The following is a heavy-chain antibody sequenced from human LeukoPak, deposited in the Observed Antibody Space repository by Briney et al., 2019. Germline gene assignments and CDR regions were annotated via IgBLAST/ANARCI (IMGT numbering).Heavy chain of an antibody. CDR2: ISSSSSYI. J-gene: IGHJ4*02. V-gene: IGHV3-21*01. D-gene: IGHD1-26*01. CDR1: GFTFSSYS. CDR3: ARAFSGWELRGYYFDY. Sequence: GGSLRLSCAASGFTFSSYSMNWVRQAPGKGLEWVSSISSSSSYIYYADSVKGRFTISRDNAKNSLYLLMNSLRAEDTAVYYCARAFSGWELRGYYFDYWGQGTLVTVSS.